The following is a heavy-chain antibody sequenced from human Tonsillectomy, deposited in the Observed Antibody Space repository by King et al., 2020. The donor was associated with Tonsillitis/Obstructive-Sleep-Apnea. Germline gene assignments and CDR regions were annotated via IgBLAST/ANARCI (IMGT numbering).Heavy chain of an antibody. Sequence: VQLVESGAEVKKPGASVKVSCKASGFVFNSYGINWVRQAPGQGLEWMGWISAFNGNTNYAQNLQGRVTMTTDTSTSTAYMELRSLRFDDTAVYFCARAPLRRYTDYWGQGTLVTVSS. V-gene: IGHV1-18*01. CDR3: ARAPLRRYTDY. CDR1: GFVFNSYG. CDR2: ISAFNGNT. D-gene: IGHD1-14*01. J-gene: IGHJ4*02.